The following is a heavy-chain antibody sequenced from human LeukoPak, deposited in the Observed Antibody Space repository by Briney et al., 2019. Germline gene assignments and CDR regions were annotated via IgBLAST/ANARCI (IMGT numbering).Heavy chain of an antibody. V-gene: IGHV4-31*03. D-gene: IGHD5-12*01. Sequence: SETLSLTCTVSGGSISSGGYYWSWIRQHSGKGLEWIGYIYYSGSTYYNPSLKSRVTISVDTSKNQFSLKLSSVTAADTAVYYCARAGSGYEYYFDYWGQGTLVTVSS. CDR3: ARAGSGYEYYFDY. J-gene: IGHJ4*02. CDR2: IYYSGST. CDR1: GGSISSGGYY.